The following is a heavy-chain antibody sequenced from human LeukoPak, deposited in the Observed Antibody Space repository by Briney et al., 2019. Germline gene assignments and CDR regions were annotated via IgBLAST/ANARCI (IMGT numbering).Heavy chain of an antibody. D-gene: IGHD6-19*01. Sequence: PGGSLRLSCAASGFTVSSNYMSWVRQAPGKGLEWVSVIYSGGSTYYADSVKGRFTISRDNSKNTLYLQMNSLGAEDTAVYYCARDGSGGFYYGMDVWGQGTTVTVSS. CDR1: GFTVSSNY. V-gene: IGHV3-53*01. CDR2: IYSGGST. J-gene: IGHJ6*02. CDR3: ARDGSGGFYYGMDV.